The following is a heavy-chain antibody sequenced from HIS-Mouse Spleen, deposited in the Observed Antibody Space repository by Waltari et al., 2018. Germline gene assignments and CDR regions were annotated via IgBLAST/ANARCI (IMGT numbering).Heavy chain of an antibody. CDR1: GFTFSSYW. V-gene: IGHV3-7*01. J-gene: IGHJ6*02. D-gene: IGHD2-2*01. CDR3: ARDQLLFSLHGMDV. CDR2: KKQDGSEK. Sequence: EVQLVESGGGLVQPGGSLRLSCAASGFTFSSYWMSWVRQAPGKGLEWVANKKQDGSEKYYVDSVKGRFTISRDNAKNSLYLQMNSLRAEDTAVYYCARDQLLFSLHGMDVWGQGTTVTVSS.